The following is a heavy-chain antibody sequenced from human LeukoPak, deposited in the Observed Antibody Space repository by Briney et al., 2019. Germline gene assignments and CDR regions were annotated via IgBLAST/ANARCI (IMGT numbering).Heavy chain of an antibody. CDR1: GFTFSSYA. D-gene: IGHD6-6*01. CDR2: ISYDGSNK. V-gene: IGHV3-30-3*01. CDR3: AREVSSSSSSYYYYGMDV. Sequence: GRSLRLSCAASGFTFSSYAMHWVRQAPGKGLGWVAVISYDGSNKYYADSVKGRFTISRDNSKNTLYLQMNSLRAEDTAVYYCAREVSSSSSSYYYYGMDVWGQGTTVTVPS. J-gene: IGHJ6*02.